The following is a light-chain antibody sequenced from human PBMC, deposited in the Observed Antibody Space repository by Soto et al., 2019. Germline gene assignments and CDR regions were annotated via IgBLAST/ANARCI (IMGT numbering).Light chain of an antibody. CDR3: LSFDSRLIGLL. J-gene: IGLJ2*01. CDR1: NSNIGAGYD. V-gene: IGLV1-40*01. CDR2: GNI. Sequence: QSVLTQAPSVTGAPGQRVTISCTGRNSNIGAGYDVHWYRQFPGTAPKLLIYGNINRPSGVPDRFSGSKSGTSASLAITGLPAEDEAHDYCLSFDSRLIGLLFGGGTKLTVL.